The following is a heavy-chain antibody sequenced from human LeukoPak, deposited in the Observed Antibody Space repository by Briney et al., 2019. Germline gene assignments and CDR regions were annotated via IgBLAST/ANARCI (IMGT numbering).Heavy chain of an antibody. CDR3: ARGRPPDIVVVPAAIALYYFDY. CDR1: GGSFSGYY. CDR2: INHSGST. Sequence: SETLSLTCAVDGGSFSGYYWSWIRQPPGKGLEWIGEINHSGSTNYNPSLKSRVTISVDPSKNQFSLKLSSVTAADTAVYYCARGRPPDIVVVPAAIALYYFDYWGQGTLVTVSS. D-gene: IGHD2-2*01. V-gene: IGHV4-34*01. J-gene: IGHJ4*02.